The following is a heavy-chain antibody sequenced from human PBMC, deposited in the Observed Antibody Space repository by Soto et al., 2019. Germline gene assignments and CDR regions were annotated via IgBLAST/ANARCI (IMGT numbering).Heavy chain of an antibody. CDR3: ARDREIQLWRTGYYYYGMEV. J-gene: IGHJ6*02. Sequence: GGSLRLSCAASGFTFSSYSMNWVRQAPGKGLEWVSSISSSSSYMYYAVSLKCRFTSSSDNAKSSLCLQMNGLRAEDTAVYYCARDREIQLWRTGYYYYGMEVWGQGDTVTVSS. CDR1: GFTFSSYS. D-gene: IGHD5-18*01. V-gene: IGHV3-21*01. CDR2: ISSSSSYM.